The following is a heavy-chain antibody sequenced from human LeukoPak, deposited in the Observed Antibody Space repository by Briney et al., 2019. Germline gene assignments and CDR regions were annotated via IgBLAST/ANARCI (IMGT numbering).Heavy chain of an antibody. CDR1: GFTFSTSS. V-gene: IGHV3-21*01. CDR3: ARAPGGSVRPSTNWFDP. Sequence: PGGSLRLSCAASGFTFSTSSMNWVRQAPGKGLEWVSSITSSSSYIYYADSVKGRFTISRDNAKNSLYLQMNSLRAEDTAVYYCARAPGGSVRPSTNWFDPWGQGTLVTVSS. J-gene: IGHJ5*02. CDR2: ITSSSSYI. D-gene: IGHD3-10*01.